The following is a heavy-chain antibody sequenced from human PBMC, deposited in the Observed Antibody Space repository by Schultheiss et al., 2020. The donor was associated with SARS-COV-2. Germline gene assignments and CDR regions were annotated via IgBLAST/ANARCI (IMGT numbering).Heavy chain of an antibody. Sequence: SETLSLTCAVYGGSFSGYYWSWIRQPPGKGLEWIGYIYYSGSTNYNPSLKSRVTISVDTSKNQFSLKLSSVTAADTAVYYCARDRTYYDFWSGPYYYGMDVWGQGTTVTVSS. CDR1: GGSFSGYY. V-gene: IGHV4-59*12. D-gene: IGHD3-3*01. CDR2: IYYSGST. CDR3: ARDRTYYDFWSGPYYYGMDV. J-gene: IGHJ6*02.